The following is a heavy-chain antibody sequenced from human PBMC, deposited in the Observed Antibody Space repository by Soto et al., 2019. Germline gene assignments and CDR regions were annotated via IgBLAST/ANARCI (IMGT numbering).Heavy chain of an antibody. D-gene: IGHD2-15*01. CDR3: ARRSVSHSNAFDF. CDR1: GGTFRNLA. V-gene: IGHV1-69*01. J-gene: IGHJ3*01. CDR2: FIPIIGGG. Sequence: QVQLVQSGAEVKKPGSSVKVSCKASGGTFRNLAINWVRQAPGQGLGWMGGFIPIIGGGINAQKFQGRVTITSDESTSTAYMELSSLKSEDTAMYFCARRSVSHSNAFDFWGQGKMVTVSS.